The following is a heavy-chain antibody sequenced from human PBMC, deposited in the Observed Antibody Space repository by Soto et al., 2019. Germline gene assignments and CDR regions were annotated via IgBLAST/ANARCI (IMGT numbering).Heavy chain of an antibody. V-gene: IGHV3-23*01. D-gene: IGHD6-19*01. J-gene: IGHJ3*02. CDR1: GFTFSIYA. CDR2: ISGSGTSA. Sequence: GRSLRLSCAVSGFTFSIYAMTWVRQAPGKGLEWVSTISGSGTSAYYADSVKGRFTFSRDNSKNTLYLQMNSLRAEDTALYYCAKLGSNGWYDAFDIWGQGTVVTXSS. CDR3: AKLGSNGWYDAFDI.